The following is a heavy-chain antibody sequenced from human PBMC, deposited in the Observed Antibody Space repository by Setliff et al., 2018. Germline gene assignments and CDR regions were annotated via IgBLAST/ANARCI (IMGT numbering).Heavy chain of an antibody. J-gene: IGHJ4*02. Sequence: SETLSLTCTVSGGSISTNSYYWGWIRQPPGKGLGWIGSMYFSGSTYYNPSLKSRVTISIDKSKNQFSLKMSSVTAADTAVYYCARAPRYFDSTGSYFDGWGQGTLVTVPQ. CDR2: MYFSGST. V-gene: IGHV4-39*07. CDR3: ARAPRYFDSTGSYFDG. D-gene: IGHD3-22*01. CDR1: GGSISTNSYY.